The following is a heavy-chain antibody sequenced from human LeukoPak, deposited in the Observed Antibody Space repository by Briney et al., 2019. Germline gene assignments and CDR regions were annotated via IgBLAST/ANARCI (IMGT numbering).Heavy chain of an antibody. CDR3: ARLVVPAAYQNWFDP. CDR1: GGSFSGYY. D-gene: IGHD2-2*01. Sequence: SETLFLTCAVYGGSFSGYYWSWIRQPPGKGLEWIGEINHSGSTNYNPSLKSRVTISVDTSKNQFSLKLSSVTAADTAVYYCARLVVPAAYQNWFDPWGQGTLVTVSS. V-gene: IGHV4-34*01. J-gene: IGHJ5*02. CDR2: INHSGST.